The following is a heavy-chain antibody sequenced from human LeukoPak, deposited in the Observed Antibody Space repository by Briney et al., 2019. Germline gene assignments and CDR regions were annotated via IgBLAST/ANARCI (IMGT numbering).Heavy chain of an antibody. D-gene: IGHD6-13*01. CDR3: ARDRIEQQRTLGRSTSYYNYYYMDV. CDR1: GFTFSDYN. V-gene: IGHV3-48*01. CDR2: ISSSSSTI. J-gene: IGHJ6*03. Sequence: GGSLRLSCAASGFTFSDYNMNWVRQAPGKGLERVSYISSSSSTIYYADSVKGRFTISRDNAKNSLYLQMNSLRAEDTAVYYCARDRIEQQRTLGRSTSYYNYYYMDVWGKGTTVTVSS.